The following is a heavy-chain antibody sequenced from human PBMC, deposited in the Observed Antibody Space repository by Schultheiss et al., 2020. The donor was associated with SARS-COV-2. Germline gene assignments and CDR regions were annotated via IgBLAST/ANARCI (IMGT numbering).Heavy chain of an antibody. CDR1: GFTVSSNY. CDR2: IKSKTDGGTT. Sequence: GESLKISCAASGFTVSSNYMSWVRQAPGKGLEWVGRIKSKTDGGTTDYAAPVKGRFTISRDNAKNSLYLQMNSLRAEDTAVYYCAALDYLPTWGQGTLVTVSS. V-gene: IGHV3-15*01. CDR3: AALDYLPT. J-gene: IGHJ5*02. D-gene: IGHD3/OR15-3a*01.